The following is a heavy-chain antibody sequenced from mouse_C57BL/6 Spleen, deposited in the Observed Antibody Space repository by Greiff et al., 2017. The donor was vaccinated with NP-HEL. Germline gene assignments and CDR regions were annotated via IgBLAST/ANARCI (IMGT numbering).Heavy chain of an antibody. D-gene: IGHD1-1*01. CDR1: GYTFTTYP. Sequence: QVHVKQSGAELVKPGASVKMSCKASGYTFTTYPIEWMKQNHGKSLEWIGNFHPYNDDTKYNEKFKGKATLTVEKSSSTVYLELSRLTSDDSAVYYCARGYYGSSPDFDYWGKGTTLTVSS. V-gene: IGHV1-47*01. CDR3: ARGYYGSSPDFDY. CDR2: FHPYNDDT. J-gene: IGHJ2*01.